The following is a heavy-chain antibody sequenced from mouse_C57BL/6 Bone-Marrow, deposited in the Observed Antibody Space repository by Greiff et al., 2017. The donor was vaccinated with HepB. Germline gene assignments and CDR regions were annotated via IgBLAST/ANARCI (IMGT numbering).Heavy chain of an antibody. Sequence: VQLQQSGPELVKPGASVKISCKASGYSFTGYYMNWVKQSPEKSLEWIGEINPSTGGTTYNQKFKAKATLTVDKSSSTAYMQLKSLTSEDSAVYYCARSPGGNWDYAMGYWGQGTSVTVSS. J-gene: IGHJ4*01. CDR3: ARSPGGNWDYAMGY. CDR1: GYSFTGYY. D-gene: IGHD4-1*01. V-gene: IGHV1-42*01. CDR2: INPSTGGT.